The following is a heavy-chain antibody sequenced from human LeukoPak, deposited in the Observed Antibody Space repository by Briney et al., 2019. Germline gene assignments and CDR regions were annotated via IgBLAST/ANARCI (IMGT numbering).Heavy chain of an antibody. V-gene: IGHV1-2*02. D-gene: IGHD1-1*01. J-gene: IGHJ4*02. CDR3: ARVRWNDVGLDLDY. Sequence: GASVKVSCKASGYTFTGYHMHWVRQAPGQGLEWMGWINPNSGGTNYAQKFQGRVTMTRDTSISTAYMELSRLRSDDTAVYYCARVRWNDVGLDLDYWGQGTLVTVSS. CDR2: INPNSGGT. CDR1: GYTFTGYH.